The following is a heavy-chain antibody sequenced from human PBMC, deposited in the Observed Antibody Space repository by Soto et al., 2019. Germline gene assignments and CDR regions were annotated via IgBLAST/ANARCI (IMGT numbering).Heavy chain of an antibody. D-gene: IGHD6-19*01. Sequence: KVSCKASGYTFTSYDINWVRQATGQGLEWMGWMNPNSGNTGYAQKFQGRVTMTRNTSISTAYMELSSLRSEDTAVYYCARGELKEQWLVSWGQGTLVTVSS. V-gene: IGHV1-8*01. CDR3: ARGELKEQWLVS. J-gene: IGHJ5*02. CDR2: MNPNSGNT. CDR1: GYTFTSYD.